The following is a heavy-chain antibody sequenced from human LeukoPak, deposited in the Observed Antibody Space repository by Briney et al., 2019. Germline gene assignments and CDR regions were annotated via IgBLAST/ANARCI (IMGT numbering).Heavy chain of an antibody. D-gene: IGHD4-17*01. CDR1: GFTFSSYA. Sequence: GGSLRLSCAASGFTFSSYAMHWVRQAPGKGLEWVAVISYDGSNKYYADSVKGRFTISRDNSKNTLYLQMNSLRAEDTAVYYCARSLRRHFPWYYGMDVWGQGTTVTVSS. CDR2: ISYDGSNK. V-gene: IGHV3-30-3*01. CDR3: ARSLRRHFPWYYGMDV. J-gene: IGHJ6*02.